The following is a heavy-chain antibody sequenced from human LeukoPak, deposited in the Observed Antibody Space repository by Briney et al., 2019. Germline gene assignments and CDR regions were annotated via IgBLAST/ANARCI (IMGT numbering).Heavy chain of an antibody. Sequence: GGSLRLSCAASGFTFSSYAMSWVRQAPGKGLEWVSAISGSGGSTYYADSVKGRFTISRDNSKNTLYLQMNSQRAEDTAVYYCAKDPAHCSSTSCGYWGQGTLVTVSS. CDR1: GFTFSSYA. CDR2: ISGSGGST. D-gene: IGHD2-2*01. J-gene: IGHJ4*02. V-gene: IGHV3-23*01. CDR3: AKDPAHCSSTSCGY.